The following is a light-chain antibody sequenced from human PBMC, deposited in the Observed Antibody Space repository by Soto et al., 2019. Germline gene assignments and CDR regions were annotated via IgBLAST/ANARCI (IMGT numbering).Light chain of an antibody. V-gene: IGKV3-15*01. J-gene: IGKJ1*01. CDR1: QSIGSN. CDR2: AAS. Sequence: EIVMTQSPATLSVSPGERATLSCRASQSIGSNLAWYQQKPGQAPRLLIYAASIRATDFPARFSGSGSGTEFTLTINGLQSDDFAVYFGQQYNNLPPWTFGHGTKVEIK. CDR3: QQYNNLPPWT.